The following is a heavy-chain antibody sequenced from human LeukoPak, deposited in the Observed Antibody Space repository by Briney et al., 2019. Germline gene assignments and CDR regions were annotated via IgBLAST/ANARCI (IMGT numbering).Heavy chain of an antibody. Sequence: GSLRLSCAASGFTFSDYYMSWIRQAPAKGLEWVSYISSGGSTIYYADSVKGRFTISRDNAKNSLYLQMNSLRAEDTAVYYCARHLVVATYDYWGQGTLVTVSS. D-gene: IGHD2-21*01. CDR1: GFTFSDYY. J-gene: IGHJ4*02. V-gene: IGHV3-11*01. CDR2: ISSGGSTI. CDR3: ARHLVVATYDY.